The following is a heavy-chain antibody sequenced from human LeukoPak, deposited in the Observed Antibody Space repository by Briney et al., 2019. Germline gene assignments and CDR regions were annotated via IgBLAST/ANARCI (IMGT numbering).Heavy chain of an antibody. Sequence: SETLSLTCTVSGGSISSYYWSWIRQPPGKGLEWIGYIYYSGSTNYNPSLKGRVTISVDTSKNQFSLKLSSVTAADTAVYYCAREGKDIVLVPAAMRYYYYIDVWGKGTTVTISS. D-gene: IGHD2-2*01. J-gene: IGHJ6*03. CDR1: GGSISSYY. CDR2: IYYSGST. V-gene: IGHV4-59*01. CDR3: AREGKDIVLVPAAMRYYYYIDV.